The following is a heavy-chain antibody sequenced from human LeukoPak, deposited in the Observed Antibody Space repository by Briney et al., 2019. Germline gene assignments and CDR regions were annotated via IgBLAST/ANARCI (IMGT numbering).Heavy chain of an antibody. V-gene: IGHV4-39*07. CDR3: ARVGVAVAGTDY. CDR1: GGSISSGDYY. J-gene: IGHJ4*02. D-gene: IGHD6-19*01. Sequence: SETLSLTCTVSGGSISSGDYYWSWIRQPPGRGLEWIGEINHSGSTNYNPSLKSRVTISVDTSKNRFSLKLSSVTAADTAVYYCARVGVAVAGTDYWGQGTLVTVSS. CDR2: INHSGST.